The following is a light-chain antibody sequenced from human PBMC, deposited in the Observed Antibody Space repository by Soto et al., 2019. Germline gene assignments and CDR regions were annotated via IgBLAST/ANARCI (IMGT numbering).Light chain of an antibody. J-gene: IGLJ2*01. Sequence: QSALTQPASVSGSPGQSITISCTGTSSDVGGYNYVSWYQQHPGEAPKLMIYDVSNQPSGVSNRFSGSKSGNTSSLTISGLQAEDEADYYCTSSTSSSTLVVFGGGTKLTV. CDR3: TSSTSSSTLVV. CDR2: DVS. V-gene: IGLV2-14*01. CDR1: SSDVGGYNY.